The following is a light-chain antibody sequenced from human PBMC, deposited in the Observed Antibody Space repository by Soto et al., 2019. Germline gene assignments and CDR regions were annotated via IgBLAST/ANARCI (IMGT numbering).Light chain of an antibody. CDR3: QQYNNWPLA. CDR2: AAS. J-gene: IGKJ4*01. CDR1: QSVSSH. Sequence: ERVMTQSPATLSVSPGERATLSCRANQSVSSHLAWYQQKPGQAPRLLIYAASARATGIPARFSGSGSGTEFTLTISSLQSEDFAIYYCQQYNNWPLAFGGGTKVEIK. V-gene: IGKV3-15*01.